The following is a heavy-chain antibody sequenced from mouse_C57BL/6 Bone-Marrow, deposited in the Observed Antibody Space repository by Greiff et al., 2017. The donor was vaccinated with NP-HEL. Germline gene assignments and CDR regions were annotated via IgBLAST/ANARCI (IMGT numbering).Heavy chain of an antibody. CDR2: ISRGGDYI. J-gene: IGHJ1*03. V-gene: IGHV5-9-1*02. CDR3: TRGEGYFDV. CDR1: GFTFSSYA. Sequence: EVLLVESGEGLVKPGASLKLSCAASGFTFSSYAMSWVRQTPGKRLEWVAYISRGGDYIYYADTVKGRFTFSRDNARNTLYLQLSSLKSEDTAMYYSTRGEGYFDVWGTGTTVTVAS.